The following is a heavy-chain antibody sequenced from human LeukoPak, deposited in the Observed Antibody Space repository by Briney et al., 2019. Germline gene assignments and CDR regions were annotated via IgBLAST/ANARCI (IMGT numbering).Heavy chain of an antibody. Sequence: GASVKVSCKASGYTFTGYYMHWVRQAPGQGLEWMGWINPNSGGTNYAQKFQGRVTITRNTSISTAYMELSSLRSEDTAVYYCARGVPAAIYYYYMDVWGKGTTVTVSS. CDR1: GYTFTGYY. V-gene: IGHV1-2*02. D-gene: IGHD2-2*02. CDR3: ARGVPAAIYYYYMDV. CDR2: INPNSGGT. J-gene: IGHJ6*03.